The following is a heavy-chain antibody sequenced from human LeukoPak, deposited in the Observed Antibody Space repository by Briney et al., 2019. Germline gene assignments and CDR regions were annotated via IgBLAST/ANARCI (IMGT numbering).Heavy chain of an antibody. J-gene: IGHJ1*01. CDR2: IYYSGSTY. CDR1: GGSISSYY. CDR3: ARQYYYDGSGPFQH. V-gene: IGHV4-59*08. Sequence: TPSETLSLTCTVSGGSISSYYWSWIRQPPGKGLEWIGYIYYSGSTYYYNPSLKSRVTMSVDTSKNLFSLKLSSVTAADTAVYYCARQYYYDGSGPFQHWGQGTLVTVSS. D-gene: IGHD3-22*01.